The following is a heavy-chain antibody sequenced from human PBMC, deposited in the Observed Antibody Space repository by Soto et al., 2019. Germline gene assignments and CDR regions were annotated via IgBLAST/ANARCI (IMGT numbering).Heavy chain of an antibody. D-gene: IGHD3-22*01. CDR3: ARVRDSSGYYFAY. CDR1: GFTVSSNY. Sequence: EVQLVETGGGLIQPGGSLRLSCAASGFTVSSNYMSWVRQAPGKGLEWVSVIYSGGSTYYADSVKGRFTISRDNSKNTLYLQMNSLRAEDTAVYYCARVRDSSGYYFAYWGQGTLVTVSS. CDR2: IYSGGST. J-gene: IGHJ4*02. V-gene: IGHV3-53*02.